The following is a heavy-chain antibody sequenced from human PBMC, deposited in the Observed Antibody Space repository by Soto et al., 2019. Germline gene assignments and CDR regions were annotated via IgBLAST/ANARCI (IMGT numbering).Heavy chain of an antibody. CDR2: IYYSGST. J-gene: IGHJ6*02. Sequence: PSETLSLTCTVSGGSISSYYWSWIRQPPGKGLEWIGYIYYSGSTNYNPSLKSRVTISVDTSKNQFSLKLSSVTAADTAVYYCARVGYCSSTSCPGNYYYYGMDVWGQGTTVTVSS. CDR1: GGSISSYY. D-gene: IGHD2-2*01. V-gene: IGHV4-59*01. CDR3: ARVGYCSSTSCPGNYYYYGMDV.